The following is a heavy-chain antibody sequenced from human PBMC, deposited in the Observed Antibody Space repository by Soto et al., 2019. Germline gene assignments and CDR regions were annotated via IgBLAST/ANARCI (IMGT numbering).Heavy chain of an antibody. J-gene: IGHJ6*02. CDR1: GFTFSSYG. Sequence: QVQLVESGGGVVQPGRSLRLSCAASGFTFSSYGMHWVRQAPDKGLEWVAVIWYDGSNKYYADSVKGRFTISRDNSKNTLYLQMNSLRAEDTAVYYCARDSRYCSGGSCYGYYGMDVWGQGTTVTVSS. CDR2: IWYDGSNK. CDR3: ARDSRYCSGGSCYGYYGMDV. V-gene: IGHV3-33*01. D-gene: IGHD2-15*01.